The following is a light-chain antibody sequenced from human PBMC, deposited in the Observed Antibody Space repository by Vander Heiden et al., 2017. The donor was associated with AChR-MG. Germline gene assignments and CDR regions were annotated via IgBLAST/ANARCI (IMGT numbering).Light chain of an antibody. V-gene: IGLV2-8*01. CDR2: DVS. CDR3: GSYAGSNSYV. Sequence: QSALTQPPSASGSRGQSVIISCTGTSNDVGYYDYVAWYQQHPGKAPKLLSYDVSKRPSGVPDRFSGSKSGNTASLTVSGLQAEDEAEYFCGSYAGSNSYVFGTGTEVTVL. CDR1: SNDVGYYDY. J-gene: IGLJ1*01.